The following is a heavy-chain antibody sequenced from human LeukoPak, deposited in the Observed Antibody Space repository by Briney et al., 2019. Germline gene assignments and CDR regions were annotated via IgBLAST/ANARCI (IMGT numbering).Heavy chain of an antibody. CDR1: GASISSGGYS. Sequence: PSETLSLTCAVSGASISSGGYSWSWIRQPPGKGLEWIGYIYHSGSTYYNPSLKSRVTISVDRSKNQFSLKLSFVTAADTAVYYCAREDYDILTGFRGFDYWGQGTLVTVSS. CDR2: IYHSGST. J-gene: IGHJ4*02. V-gene: IGHV4-30-2*01. CDR3: AREDYDILTGFRGFDY. D-gene: IGHD3-9*01.